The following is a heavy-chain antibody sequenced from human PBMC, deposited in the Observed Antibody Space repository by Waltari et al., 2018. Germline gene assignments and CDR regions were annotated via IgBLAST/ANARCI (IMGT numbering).Heavy chain of an antibody. CDR1: GFTFKSYG. D-gene: IGHD3-16*02. J-gene: IGHJ4*02. CDR2: IRYDGSNK. CDR3: AARRVSLSIQFDY. V-gene: IGHV3-30*02. Sequence: QVQLVESGGGVVQPGGSLRLSCAASGFTFKSYGMHWVGQAPGKGLGWLAFIRYDGSNKYYADSVKGRFTSSRDNSKNTLYLQMNSLRAEDTAVYYCAARRVSLSIQFDYWGQGTLVTVSS.